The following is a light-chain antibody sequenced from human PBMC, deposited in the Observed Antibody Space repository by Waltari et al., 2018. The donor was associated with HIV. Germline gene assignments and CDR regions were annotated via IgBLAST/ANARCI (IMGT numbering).Light chain of an antibody. V-gene: IGLV3-25*03. CDR3: LSADTSVTWV. CDR1: ALPKQY. J-gene: IGLJ3*02. CDR2: KDT. Sequence: SYELTQPPSVSVSPGQTARITCSGDALPKQYAYWYQQKPGQAPVLGIYKDTERPAGIPERFSGSSSGTTVTLTISGVQAEDDADYYWLSADTSVTWVFGGGTKLTVL.